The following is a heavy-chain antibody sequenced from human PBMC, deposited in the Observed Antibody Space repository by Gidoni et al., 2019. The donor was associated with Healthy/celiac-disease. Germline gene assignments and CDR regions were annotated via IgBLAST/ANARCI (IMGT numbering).Heavy chain of an antibody. Sequence: QVQLQQWGAGLLKPSETLSLTCAVYGGSFSGYYWSWIRQPPGKGLEWIGEINHSGSTNYNPSLKSRVTISVDTSKNQFSLKLSSVTAADTAVYYCARGRGTGYYFSNTNFDYWGQGTLVTVSS. CDR3: ARGRGTGYYFSNTNFDY. V-gene: IGHV4-34*01. D-gene: IGHD3-9*01. CDR2: INHSGST. J-gene: IGHJ4*02. CDR1: GGSFSGYY.